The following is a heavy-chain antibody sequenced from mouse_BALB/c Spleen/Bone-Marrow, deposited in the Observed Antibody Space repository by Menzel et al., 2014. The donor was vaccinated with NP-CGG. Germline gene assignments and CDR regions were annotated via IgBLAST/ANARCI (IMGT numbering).Heavy chain of an antibody. D-gene: IGHD1-2*01. V-gene: IGHV1S81*02. CDR1: GYTFTSYW. J-gene: IGHJ2*01. CDR2: INPRNGRT. Sequence: QVQLKESGAELVKPGASVKLSCKASGYTFTSYWMEWVKQRPGQGLEWIGEINPRNGRTNYNEEFKSKATLTVDKSSSTAYMQLSSLTSEDSAVYYCAREAYYGPDYWGQGTTLTVSS. CDR3: AREAYYGPDY.